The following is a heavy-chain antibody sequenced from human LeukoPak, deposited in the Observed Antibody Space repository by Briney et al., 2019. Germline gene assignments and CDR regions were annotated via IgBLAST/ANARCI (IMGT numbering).Heavy chain of an antibody. CDR3: ARGGVGHSSGHHHLDY. CDR1: GFTFNNYA. J-gene: IGHJ4*02. D-gene: IGHD3-22*01. Sequence: GGSLRLSCAASGFTFNNYAMHWVRQAPGKGLEYVSRITPNGGKTYYANSVKGRFTISRDNSKNTLYLQLGSLRADDMALYYCARGGVGHSSGHHHLDYWGQGTLVTVSS. V-gene: IGHV3-64*01. CDR2: ITPNGGKT.